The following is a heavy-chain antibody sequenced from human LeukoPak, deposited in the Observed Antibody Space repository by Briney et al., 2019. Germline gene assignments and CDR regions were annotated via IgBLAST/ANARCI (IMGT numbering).Heavy chain of an antibody. CDR3: ARGYVIVPAAFPGFDY. Sequence: ASVKVSCKASGYTFTSYYMHWVRQAPGQGLEWTAIINPSSGNTNYAQKFQGRVTMTRDTSTSTVYMELSSLRSEDTAVYYCARGYVIVPAAFPGFDYWGQGTLVTVSS. CDR2: INPSSGNT. J-gene: IGHJ4*02. D-gene: IGHD2-2*01. V-gene: IGHV1-46*01. CDR1: GYTFTSYY.